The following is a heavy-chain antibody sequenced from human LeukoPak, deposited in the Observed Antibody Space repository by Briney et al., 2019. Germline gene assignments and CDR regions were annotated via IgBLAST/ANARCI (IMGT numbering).Heavy chain of an antibody. V-gene: IGHV1-69*05. J-gene: IGHJ3*02. CDR3: ARGLRVWQQLVYDAFDI. D-gene: IGHD6-13*01. CDR1: GYTFTSYG. CDR2: IIPIFGTA. Sequence: SVKVSCKASGYTFTSYGISWVRQAPGQGLEWMGRIIPIFGTANYAQKFQGRVTITTDESTSTAYMELSSLRSEDTAVYYCARGLRVWQQLVYDAFDIWGQGTMVTVSS.